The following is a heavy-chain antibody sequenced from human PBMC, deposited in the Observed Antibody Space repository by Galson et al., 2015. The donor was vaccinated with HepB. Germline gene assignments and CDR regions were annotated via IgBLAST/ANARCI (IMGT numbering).Heavy chain of an antibody. CDR2: ISYDGSNK. J-gene: IGHJ4*02. CDR3: AKGPAYSSGWLDY. Sequence: SLRLSCAASGFTFSSYGMHWVRQAPGKGLEWVAVISYDGSNKYYADSVKGRFTISRDNSKNTLYLQMNSLRAEDTAVYYCAKGPAYSSGWLDYWGQGTLVTVSS. CDR1: GFTFSSYG. V-gene: IGHV3-30*18. D-gene: IGHD6-19*01.